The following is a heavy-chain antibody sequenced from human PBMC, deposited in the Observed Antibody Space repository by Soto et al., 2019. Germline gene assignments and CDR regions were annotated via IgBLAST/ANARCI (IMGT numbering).Heavy chain of an antibody. CDR2: IIPIFGTA. CDR1: GGTFSSYA. D-gene: IGHD4-4*01. V-gene: IGHV1-69*01. J-gene: IGHJ6*02. CDR3: ARRSTVTTTMYYYYYYGMDV. Sequence: QVQLVQSGAEVKKPGSSVKVSCKASGGTFSSYAISWVRQAPGQGLEWMGGIIPIFGTANYAQKFQGRVTITADESTSTAYMELSSLRSEDTAVYYCARRSTVTTTMYYYYYYGMDVWGQGTTVTVSS.